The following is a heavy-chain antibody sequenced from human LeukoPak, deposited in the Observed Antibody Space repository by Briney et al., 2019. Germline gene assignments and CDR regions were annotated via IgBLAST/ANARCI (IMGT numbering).Heavy chain of an antibody. Sequence: GRSLRLSCAASGFTFSSYAMHWVRQAPGKGLEWVAVISYDGSNKYYADSVKGRFTISRDNSKNTLYLQMNSLRAEDMALYYCVKDAGAGYNYGSTRAFDIWGQGTMVTVSS. CDR1: GFTFSSYA. CDR3: VKDAGAGYNYGSTRAFDI. J-gene: IGHJ3*02. CDR2: ISYDGSNK. D-gene: IGHD5-18*01. V-gene: IGHV3-30-3*01.